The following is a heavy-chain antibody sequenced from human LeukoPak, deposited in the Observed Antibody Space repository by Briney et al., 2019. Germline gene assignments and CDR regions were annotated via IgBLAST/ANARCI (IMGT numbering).Heavy chain of an antibody. Sequence: AGRSLRLSCAASGFTVSSNYMSWVRQAPGKGLEWVSVIYSGGSTYYADSEKGRFTISRDNSKNTLYLQMNSLRAEDTAVYYCARELVRDYYFDYWGQGTLVTVSS. CDR1: GFTVSSNY. CDR2: IYSGGST. CDR3: ARELVRDYYFDY. J-gene: IGHJ4*02. D-gene: IGHD3-10*01. V-gene: IGHV3-53*01.